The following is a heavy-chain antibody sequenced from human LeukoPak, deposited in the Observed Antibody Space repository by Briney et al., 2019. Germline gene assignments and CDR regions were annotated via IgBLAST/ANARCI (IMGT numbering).Heavy chain of an antibody. J-gene: IGHJ3*02. CDR2: INPNSGGT. CDR3: ARGSYLEAFDI. CDR1: GYTFTSYD. Sequence: ASVKVSCKASGYTFTSYDINWVRQAPGQGLEWMGWINPNSGGTNYAQKFQGWVTMTRDTSISTAYMELSRLRSDDTAVYYCARGSYLEAFDIWGQGTMVTVSS. V-gene: IGHV1-2*04. D-gene: IGHD3-10*01.